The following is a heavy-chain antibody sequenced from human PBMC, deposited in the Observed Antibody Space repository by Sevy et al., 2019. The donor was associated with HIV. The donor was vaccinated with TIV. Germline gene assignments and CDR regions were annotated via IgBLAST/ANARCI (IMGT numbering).Heavy chain of an antibody. CDR2: IHHSGST. CDR3: ARGASDFVLMVYGSGWFDP. D-gene: IGHD2-8*01. J-gene: IGHJ5*02. Sequence: SETLSLSCAVYGGSLSDYSWNWIRQSPGKGLEWIGEIHHSGSTKYNPSLKSRLTISLDTSKQEVSLNLISVTAADTAVYYCARGASDFVLMVYGSGWFDPWGQGTPVTVSS. V-gene: IGHV4-34*01. CDR1: GGSLSDYS.